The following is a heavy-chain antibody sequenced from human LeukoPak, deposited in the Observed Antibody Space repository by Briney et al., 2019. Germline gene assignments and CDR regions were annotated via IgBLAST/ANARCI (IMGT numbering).Heavy chain of an antibody. V-gene: IGHV1-69*13. D-gene: IGHD5-24*01. Sequence: SVKVSCKASGGTFSSYAISWVRQAPGQGLEWMGGIIPIFGTANYAQKFQGRVTITADESTNTAYMELSSLRSEDTAVYYCARDKLDGYNYAYWGQGTLVTVSS. CDR1: GGTFSSYA. CDR2: IIPIFGTA. CDR3: ARDKLDGYNYAY. J-gene: IGHJ4*02.